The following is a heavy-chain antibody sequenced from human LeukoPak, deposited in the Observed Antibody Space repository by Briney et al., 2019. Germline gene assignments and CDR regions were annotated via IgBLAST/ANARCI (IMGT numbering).Heavy chain of an antibody. CDR2: INHSGST. V-gene: IGHV4-34*01. Sequence: PSETLSLTCAVYGGSFSGYYWSWIRQPPGKGLEWIGEINHSGSTNYNPSLKSRVTISVDTSKNQFSLKLSSVTAADTAVYYCARDEDYGDYVWGAGWFDPWGQGTLVTVSS. CDR3: ARDEDYGDYVWGAGWFDP. J-gene: IGHJ5*02. D-gene: IGHD4-17*01. CDR1: GGSFSGYY.